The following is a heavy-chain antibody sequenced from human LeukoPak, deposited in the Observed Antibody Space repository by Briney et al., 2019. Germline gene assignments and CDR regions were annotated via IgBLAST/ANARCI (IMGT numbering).Heavy chain of an antibody. V-gene: IGHV1-2*02. D-gene: IGHD3-9*01. CDR1: GYTFTGYY. CDR3: ARDYDYDILTFFDY. CDR2: INPNSGGT. Sequence: GASVKVSCKASGYTFTGYYMHWVRQAPGQGLEWMGWINPNSGGTNYAQKFQGRVTMTRDTSISTAYMELSRLRSDDTAVYYCARDYDYDILTFFDYWGQGTLVTVSS. J-gene: IGHJ4*02.